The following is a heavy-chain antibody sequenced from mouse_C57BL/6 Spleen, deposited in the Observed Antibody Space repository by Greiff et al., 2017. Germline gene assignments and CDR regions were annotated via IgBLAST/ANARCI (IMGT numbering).Heavy chain of an antibody. D-gene: IGHD3-1*01. Sequence: QVQLQQSGAELARPGASVKMSCKASGYTFTSYTMHWVKQRPGQGLEWIGYINPSSGYTKYKQKFKDKATFSADKSSSTAYMQLSSLTSEDSAVYYCARSGDEGFADWGQGTLVTVSA. V-gene: IGHV1-4*01. CDR1: GYTFTSYT. J-gene: IGHJ3*01. CDR3: ARSGDEGFAD. CDR2: INPSSGYT.